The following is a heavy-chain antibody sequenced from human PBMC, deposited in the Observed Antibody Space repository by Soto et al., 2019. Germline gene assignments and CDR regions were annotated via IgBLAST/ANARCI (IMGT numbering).Heavy chain of an antibody. J-gene: IGHJ6*02. CDR3: ARDMVRGVINHYCGMDV. D-gene: IGHD3-10*01. CDR1: GGSISNYY. Sequence: QVQLQESGPGLVKPSETLSLTCTVSGGSISNYYWSWIRPPPGKGLEWIGDIYYSGSTNYNPSLKSRVSRSVDTSTNQFSLNLSSVTFADTAVYYCARDMVRGVINHYCGMDVCGQGTTVTVSS. V-gene: IGHV4-59*08. CDR2: IYYSGST.